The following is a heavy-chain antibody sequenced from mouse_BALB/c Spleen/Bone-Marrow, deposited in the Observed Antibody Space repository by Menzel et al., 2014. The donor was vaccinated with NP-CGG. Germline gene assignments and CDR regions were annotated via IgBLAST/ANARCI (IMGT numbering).Heavy chain of an antibody. V-gene: IGHV1-4*01. D-gene: IGHD2-10*02. CDR1: GYTFTSYW. J-gene: IGHJ4*01. Sequence: VQLQQSGAELAIPGASVKMSCKASGYTFTSYWMHWVKQRPGQGLEWIGYINPSTGYTEYNQKFKDKATLTADKSSSTAYMQLSSLTSEDPAVYYCARMGVWGWGQGTSVTVSS. CDR3: ARMGVWG. CDR2: INPSTGYT.